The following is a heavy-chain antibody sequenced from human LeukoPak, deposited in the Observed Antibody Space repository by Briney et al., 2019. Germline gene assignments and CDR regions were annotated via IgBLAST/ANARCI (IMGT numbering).Heavy chain of an antibody. D-gene: IGHD7-27*01. CDR2: IIPIFGTA. CDR1: GGTFSSYA. CDR3: ARGPLATGDRYFDY. J-gene: IGHJ4*02. Sequence: SVKVSCKASGGTFSSYAISWVRQAPGQRLEWTGGIIPIFGTANYAQKFQGRVTITTDESTSTAYMELSSLRSEDTAVYYCARGPLATGDRYFDYWGQGTLVTVSS. V-gene: IGHV1-69*05.